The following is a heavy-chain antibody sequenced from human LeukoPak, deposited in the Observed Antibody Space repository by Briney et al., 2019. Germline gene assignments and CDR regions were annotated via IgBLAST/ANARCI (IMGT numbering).Heavy chain of an antibody. CDR3: ARVLWFGEY. V-gene: IGHV3-21*01. D-gene: IGHD3-10*01. CDR2: ISSSSSYI. CDR1: GFTFSSYE. Sequence: KTGGSLRLSCAASGFTFSSYEMNWVRQAPGKGLEWVSSISSSSSYIYYADSVKGRFTISRDNAKNSLYLQMNSLRAEDTAVYYCARVLWFGEYWGQGTLVTVSS. J-gene: IGHJ4*02.